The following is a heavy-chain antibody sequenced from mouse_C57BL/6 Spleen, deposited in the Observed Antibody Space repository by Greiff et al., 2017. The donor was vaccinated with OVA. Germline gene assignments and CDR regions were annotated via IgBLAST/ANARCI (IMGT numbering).Heavy chain of an antibody. CDR3: ARPRYYGSSSAWFAY. CDR1: GFTFSDYG. J-gene: IGHJ3*01. V-gene: IGHV5-17*01. Sequence: EVKLEESGGGLVKPGGSLKLSCAASGFTFSDYGMHWVRQAPEKGLEWVAYISSGSSTIYYADTVKGRFTISRDNAKNTLFLQMTSLRSEDTAMYYCARPRYYGSSSAWFAYWGQGTLVTVSA. CDR2: ISSGSSTI. D-gene: IGHD1-1*01.